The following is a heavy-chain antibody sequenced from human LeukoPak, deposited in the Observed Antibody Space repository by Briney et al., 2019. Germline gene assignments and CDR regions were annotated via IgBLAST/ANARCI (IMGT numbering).Heavy chain of an antibody. V-gene: IGHV4-59*01. CDR2: IYYSGST. Sequence: PSETLSLTCTVSGGSISSYYWSWIRQPPGKGLEWIGYIYYSGSTNYNPSLKSRVTMSVDTSKNQFSLKLNSVTAADTAVYFCARGPYSYDSSGAFDIWGQGTMVTVSS. J-gene: IGHJ3*02. D-gene: IGHD3-22*01. CDR1: GGSISSYY. CDR3: ARGPYSYDSSGAFDI.